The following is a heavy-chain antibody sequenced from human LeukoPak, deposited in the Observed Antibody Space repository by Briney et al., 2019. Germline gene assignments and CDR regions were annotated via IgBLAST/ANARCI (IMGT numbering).Heavy chain of an antibody. J-gene: IGHJ4*02. CDR1: GFTFSDYY. Sequence: GGSLRLSCAGSGFTFSDYYMVWVRQAPGKGLEWVGRSRNKANSYTTEYAASVKGRFTISRDDSKNSVFLQMSSLKTEDTAVYFCGRDYYDAGKHHTPDYWGQGTLVTVSS. D-gene: IGHD3-22*01. V-gene: IGHV3-72*01. CDR2: SRNKANSYTT. CDR3: GRDYYDAGKHHTPDY.